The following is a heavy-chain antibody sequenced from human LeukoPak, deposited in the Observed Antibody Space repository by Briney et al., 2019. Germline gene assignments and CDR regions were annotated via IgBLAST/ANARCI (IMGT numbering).Heavy chain of an antibody. CDR2: IKGDESAR. Sequence: GGSLRLSCAAPEFTFTIYWMAWFPKAPGKGREWGAKIKGDESARHKADSVKGRFTISRDKDQNSVYLQMSSLRGEDTAVYYCARDVGGRLDYWGQGSLVTVCS. CDR1: EFTFTIYW. V-gene: IGHV3-7*01. D-gene: IGHD1-26*01. J-gene: IGHJ4*02. CDR3: ARDVGGRLDY.